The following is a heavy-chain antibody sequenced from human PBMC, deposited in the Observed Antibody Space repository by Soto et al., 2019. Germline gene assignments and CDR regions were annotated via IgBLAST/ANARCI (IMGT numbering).Heavy chain of an antibody. CDR2: INHSGST. Sequence: PSETLSLTCAVYGGSFSGYYWSWIRQPPGKGLEWIGEINHSGSTNYNPSLKSRVTISVDTSKNQFSLKLSSVTAADTAVYYCARTMGRVVVVAATPRRGFDPWGQGTLVTVSS. J-gene: IGHJ5*02. D-gene: IGHD2-15*01. CDR3: ARTMGRVVVVAATPRRGFDP. V-gene: IGHV4-34*01. CDR1: GGSFSGYY.